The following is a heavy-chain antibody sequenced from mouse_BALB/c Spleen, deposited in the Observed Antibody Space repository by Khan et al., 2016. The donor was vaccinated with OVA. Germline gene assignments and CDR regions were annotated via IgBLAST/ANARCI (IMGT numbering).Heavy chain of an antibody. CDR2: INPYNDYT. Sequence: EVQLQESGAELVRPGASVKISCKAFGYTFTNHHINWVKQRPGQGLDWIGYINPYNDYTNYNQKFKDKATLTVDKSSSTAYMELSSLTSEDSAVYDGANPRQLGLMGWFAYWGQGTLVTVSA. D-gene: IGHD3-2*01. V-gene: IGHV1S45*01. CDR1: GYTFTNHH. J-gene: IGHJ3*01. CDR3: ANPRQLGLMGWFAY.